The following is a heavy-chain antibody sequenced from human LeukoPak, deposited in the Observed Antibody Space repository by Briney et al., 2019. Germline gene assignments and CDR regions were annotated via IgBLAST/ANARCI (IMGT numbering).Heavy chain of an antibody. D-gene: IGHD1-26*01. J-gene: IGHJ4*02. CDR2: IYPGDSDT. CDR1: GYSFTSYW. V-gene: IGHV5-51*01. CDR3: ASQSEESRDWAGATRSSDD. Sequence: GESLKISCKGSGYSFTSYWIGWVRQLPGKGLEWMGIIYPGDSDTRYRPSFQGQVTISADKSISTAYLKWSSLKASDTAMYYCASQSEESRDWAGATRSSDDWGQGTLVTVSS.